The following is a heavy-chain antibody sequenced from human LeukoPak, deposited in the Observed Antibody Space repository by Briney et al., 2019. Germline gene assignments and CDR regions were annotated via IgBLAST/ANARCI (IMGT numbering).Heavy chain of an antibody. D-gene: IGHD6-13*01. CDR2: IYYSGST. CDR3: SLYSSSWYESKAGFDY. CDR1: GGSISSSSYY. J-gene: IGHJ4*02. V-gene: IGHV4-39*01. Sequence: PSETLSLTCTVSGGSISSSSYYWGWIRQPPGKGLEWIGSIYYSGSTYYNPSLKSQVTISVDTSKNQFSLKLSSVTAADTAVYYCSLYSSSWYESKAGFDYWGQGTLVTVSS.